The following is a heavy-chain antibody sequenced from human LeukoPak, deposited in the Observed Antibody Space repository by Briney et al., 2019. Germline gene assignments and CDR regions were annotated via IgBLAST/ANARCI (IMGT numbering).Heavy chain of an antibody. V-gene: IGHV4-59*01. Sequence: SETLSLTCTVSGGSISGYYWSWIRQPPGKGLEWIGYIYYSGSTNYNPSLKSRVTISVDASKNQFSLKLSSVTAADTAVYYCARVTVTTWGAFDIWGQGTMVTVSS. D-gene: IGHD4-17*01. J-gene: IGHJ3*02. CDR2: IYYSGST. CDR3: ARVTVTTWGAFDI. CDR1: GGSISGYY.